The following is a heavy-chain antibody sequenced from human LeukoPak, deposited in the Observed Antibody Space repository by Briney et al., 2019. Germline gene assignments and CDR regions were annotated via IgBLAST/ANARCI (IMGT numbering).Heavy chain of an antibody. J-gene: IGHJ5*02. V-gene: IGHV4-31*03. CDR1: GGSISSGGYY. D-gene: IGHD3-9*01. CDR2: IYYSGST. Sequence: SETLSLTCTVSGGSISSGGYYWRWIRQHPGKGLEWIGYIYYSGSTHYNPSLKSRVTISVDTSKNQFSLKLSSVTAADTAVYYCARGMTDWWFDPWGQGTLVTVSS. CDR3: ARGMTDWWFDP.